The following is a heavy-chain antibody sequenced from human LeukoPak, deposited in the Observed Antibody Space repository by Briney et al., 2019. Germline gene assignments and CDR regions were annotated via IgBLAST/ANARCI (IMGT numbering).Heavy chain of an antibody. J-gene: IGHJ4*02. CDR2: ISAFNDHT. CDR1: NYTYTDYG. CDR3: ARALAVTGRGPRDFDF. D-gene: IGHD6-19*01. Sequence: ASVKVSCKASNYTYTDYGINWVRQAPGRGLEWVGWISAFNDHTYYAQRFLGRITMTTDTSTTTAHMELRSLRTDDTAVYYCARALAVTGRGPRDFDFWGQGTLVTVSS. V-gene: IGHV1-18*01.